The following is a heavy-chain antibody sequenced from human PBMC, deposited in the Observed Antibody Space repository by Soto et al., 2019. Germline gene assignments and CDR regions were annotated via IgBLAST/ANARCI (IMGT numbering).Heavy chain of an antibody. D-gene: IGHD2-15*01. Sequence: GGSLRLSCAASGFTFSSYAMSWVRQAPGKGLEWVSAISGSGGSTYYADSVKGRFTISRDNSKNTLYLQMNSLRSEDTAVYYCARDARYCSGGSCQGYNWFDPWGQGTLVTVSS. J-gene: IGHJ5*02. V-gene: IGHV3-23*01. CDR2: ISGSGGST. CDR1: GFTFSSYA. CDR3: ARDARYCSGGSCQGYNWFDP.